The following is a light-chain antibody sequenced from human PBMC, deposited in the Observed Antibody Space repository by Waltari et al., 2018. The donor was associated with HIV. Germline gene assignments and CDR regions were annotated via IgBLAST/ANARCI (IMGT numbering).Light chain of an antibody. V-gene: IGKV1-17*01. J-gene: IGKJ2*01. Sequence: DIQLTQSPSFLSASVGDRVTITCRASQGITNDLSWYQQKPGKAPKRLIYAASSLQSGVPSTFSGGGSGTEFTLTISSLQPEDFATYYCQQSYSTPYTFGQGTKLEIK. CDR1: QGITND. CDR2: AAS. CDR3: QQSYSTPYT.